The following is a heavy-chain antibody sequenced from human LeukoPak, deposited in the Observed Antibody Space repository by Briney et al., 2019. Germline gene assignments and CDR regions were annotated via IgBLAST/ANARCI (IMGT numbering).Heavy chain of an antibody. CDR1: GFTFGSYS. J-gene: IGHJ6*03. CDR3: ARDPNYYYMDV. V-gene: IGHV3-21*01. CDR2: ISSSSSYI. Sequence: GGSLRLSCAASGFTFGSYSMNWVRQAPGKGLEWVSSISSSSSYIYHADSVKGRFTISRDNAKNSLYLQMNSLRAEDTAVYYCARDPNYYYMDVWGKGTTVTVSS.